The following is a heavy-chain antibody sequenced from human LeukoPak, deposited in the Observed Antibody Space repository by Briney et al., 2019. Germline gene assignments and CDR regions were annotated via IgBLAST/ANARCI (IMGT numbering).Heavy chain of an antibody. CDR1: GFTFSSYA. J-gene: IGHJ5*02. V-gene: IGHV3-23*01. Sequence: GGSLRLSCAAPGFTFSSYAMSWVRQAPGKGLEWVSAISGSGGSTYYADSVKGRFTISRDNSKNTLYLQMNSLRAEDTAVYYCAKPGIAAAGTGWYDPWGQGTLVTVSS. CDR3: AKPGIAAAGTGWYDP. CDR2: ISGSGGST. D-gene: IGHD6-13*01.